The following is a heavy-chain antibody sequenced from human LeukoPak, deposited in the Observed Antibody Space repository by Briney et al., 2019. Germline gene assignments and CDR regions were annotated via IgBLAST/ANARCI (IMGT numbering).Heavy chain of an antibody. V-gene: IGHV3-53*01. Sequence: GGSLRLSCAASGFTVSINYMSWVRQAPGKGLEWVSVIYSGGSTYYADSVKGRFTISRHNSKNTLYLQMNSLRAEDTAVYYCARDPTIYGDYGYYYYGMDVWGQGTTVTVSS. CDR3: ARDPTIYGDYGYYYYGMDV. J-gene: IGHJ6*02. CDR1: GFTVSINY. D-gene: IGHD4-17*01. CDR2: IYSGGST.